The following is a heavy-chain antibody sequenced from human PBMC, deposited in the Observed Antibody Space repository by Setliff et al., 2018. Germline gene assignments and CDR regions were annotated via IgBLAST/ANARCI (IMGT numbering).Heavy chain of an antibody. D-gene: IGHD5-12*01. Sequence: ETLSLTCTVSGGSISSYYWSWIRQPPGKGLEWIGYIYYSGSTNYNPSLKSRVTISVDTSKNQFSLKLSSVTAADTAVYYCARVDGDGYKERYFDYWGQGTLVTVSS. J-gene: IGHJ4*02. CDR1: GGSISSYY. CDR2: IYYSGST. V-gene: IGHV4-59*01. CDR3: ARVDGDGYKERYFDY.